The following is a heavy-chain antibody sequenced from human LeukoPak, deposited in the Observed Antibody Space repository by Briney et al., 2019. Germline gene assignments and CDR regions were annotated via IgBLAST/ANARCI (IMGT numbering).Heavy chain of an antibody. J-gene: IGHJ4*02. Sequence: PSETLSLTCIVSGGFISSSNYNWDWIRQPPGKRLEWIGSIYYSGSTHYTSSLKSRVTISVDTSKNQISLKLSSVTAADTAVYYCARVLRGSSGWTPFDFWGQGTLATVSS. V-gene: IGHV4-39*01. CDR2: IYYSGST. CDR3: ARVLRGSSGWTPFDF. CDR1: GGFISSSNYN. D-gene: IGHD6-19*01.